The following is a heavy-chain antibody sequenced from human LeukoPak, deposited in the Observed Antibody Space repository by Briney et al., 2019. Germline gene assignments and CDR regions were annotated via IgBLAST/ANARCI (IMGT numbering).Heavy chain of an antibody. D-gene: IGHD3-16*01. J-gene: IGHJ4*01. V-gene: IGHV3-21*01. CDR2: ISTSGDST. CDR3: MKNGLLTV. CDR1: GFTFSSQI. Sequence: GGSLRLSCAASGFTFSSQIMNWARQAPGKGLEWVAYISTSGDSTKYADSVEGRFTISRDNVENSLYLLMNSLRVDDTAVYYFMKNGLLTVRGHGIVVTVSS.